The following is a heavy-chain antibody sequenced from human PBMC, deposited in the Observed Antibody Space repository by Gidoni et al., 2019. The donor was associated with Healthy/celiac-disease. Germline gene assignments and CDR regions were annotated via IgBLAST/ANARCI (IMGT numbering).Heavy chain of an antibody. J-gene: IGHJ6*03. Sequence: QVQLQESGPGLVKPSQTLSLTCTVSGGSLSSGGYYWSWIRQHPGKGLEWIGYIYYSGSTYYNPSLKSRVTISVDTSKNQFSLKLSSVTAADTAVYYCARDIVVVPAAMEDYYYYMDVWGKGTTVTVSS. CDR3: ARDIVVVPAAMEDYYYYMDV. CDR2: IYYSGST. D-gene: IGHD2-2*01. V-gene: IGHV4-31*03. CDR1: GGSLSSGGYY.